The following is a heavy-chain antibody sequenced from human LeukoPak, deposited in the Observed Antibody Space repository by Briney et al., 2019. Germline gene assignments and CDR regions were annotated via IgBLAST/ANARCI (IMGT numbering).Heavy chain of an antibody. V-gene: IGHV3-21*01. J-gene: IGHJ3*01. CDR2: ITSSSTYI. Sequence: GGSLRLSCAASGFTFSSYGMHWVRQAPGKGLEWVSSITSSSTYIYYADSVKGRFTISRDNAKTSLYLQMNSLRAEDTAVYYCAREAAFDLWGQGTMVTVSS. CDR3: AREAAFDL. CDR1: GFTFSSYG.